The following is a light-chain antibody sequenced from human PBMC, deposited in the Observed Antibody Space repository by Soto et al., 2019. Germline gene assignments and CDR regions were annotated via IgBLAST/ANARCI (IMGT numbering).Light chain of an antibody. CDR2: AAS. V-gene: IGKV1-39*01. CDR1: QSISSY. CDR3: QQSYSTPIT. Sequence: DIQMTQSPSSLSASVGDRVTITCRASQSISSYLNWYQQKPGKAPKLLIYAASSLQSGVPSRFSCSGSVTDFTLTISSLQPEDFATYYCQQSYSTPITFGQGTLLEIK. J-gene: IGKJ5*01.